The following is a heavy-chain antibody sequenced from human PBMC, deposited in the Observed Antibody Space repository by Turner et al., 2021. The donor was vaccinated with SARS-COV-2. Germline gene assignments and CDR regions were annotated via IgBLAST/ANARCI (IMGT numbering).Heavy chain of an antibody. V-gene: IGHV4-34*01. CDR1: GGSFIGYY. J-gene: IGHJ4*02. CDR2: INHSGST. Sequence: QVQLQQWGAGLLTTSETLSLTLVVNGGSFIGYYWSWSRQPPGKGLVWVGEINHSGSTKYNPSLKSRVTMSVYTSRNQCSLKLSSVTAADMAVYYCARVVGGYSNSIDSWGQGTLVTVSS. CDR3: ARVVGGYSNSIDS. D-gene: IGHD4-4*01.